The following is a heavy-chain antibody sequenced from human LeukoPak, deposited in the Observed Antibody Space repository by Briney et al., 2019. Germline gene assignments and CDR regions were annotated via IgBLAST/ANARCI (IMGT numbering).Heavy chain of an antibody. J-gene: IGHJ6*03. CDR2: GGSGGST. D-gene: IGHD2-15*01. CDR1: GFILSCYA. CDR3: AKMRGQYSHSYYMDV. Sequence: GGSLRLSCAASGFILSCYAMSWVRRAPGKGLEWVSYGGSGGSTYYADSGKGRFTVSRDNSKSTLYLQMNSLTAEDTAVYYCAKMRGQYSHSYYMDVWGKGTTVTVSS. V-gene: IGHV3-23*01.